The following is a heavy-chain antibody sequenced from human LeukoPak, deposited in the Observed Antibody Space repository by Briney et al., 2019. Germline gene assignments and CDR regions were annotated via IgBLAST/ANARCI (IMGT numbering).Heavy chain of an antibody. CDR2: ISGVGGST. V-gene: IGHV3-23*01. CDR3: AKGGSYYTSSWFDP. J-gene: IGHJ5*02. Sequence: GGSLRLSCAASGFTFSTYWMHWVRHAPGKGLEWVSAISGVGGSTFYADSVKGRFTISRDNSKNTLYLQMNSLRGEDTAVYYCAKGGSYYTSSWFDPWGQGTLVTVSS. CDR1: GFTFSTYW. D-gene: IGHD3-10*01.